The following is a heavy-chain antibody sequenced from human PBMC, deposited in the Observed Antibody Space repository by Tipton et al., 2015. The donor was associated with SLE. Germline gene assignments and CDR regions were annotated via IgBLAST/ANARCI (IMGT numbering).Heavy chain of an antibody. CDR2: INHSGSA. CDR3: ARVYGYDDYYYYVDV. CDR1: GGSFSGYY. Sequence: TLSLTCAVYGGSFSGYYWSWIRQPPGKGLEWIGEINHSGSANYNPSLKSRLTISVDTSKNQFSLKLSSVTAADTAVYYCARVYGYDDYYYYVDVWGKGTTVTVSS. J-gene: IGHJ6*03. V-gene: IGHV4-34*01. D-gene: IGHD5-12*01.